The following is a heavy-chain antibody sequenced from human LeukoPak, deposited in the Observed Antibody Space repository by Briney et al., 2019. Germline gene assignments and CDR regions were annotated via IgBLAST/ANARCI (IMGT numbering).Heavy chain of an antibody. CDR2: ISESSRFI. CDR3: AKSAYAGYDWGYMGQS. Sequence: GGSLRLSCGASGFTFRGYAMSWVRQAPGKGLEWVSGISESSRFIHHADSVKGRFTISRDGSTNTLHLQMNSLKAEDTAVYYCAKSAYAGYDWGYMGQSWGQGTLVTVSS. CDR1: GFTFRGYA. D-gene: IGHD5-12*01. V-gene: IGHV3-23*01. J-gene: IGHJ1*01.